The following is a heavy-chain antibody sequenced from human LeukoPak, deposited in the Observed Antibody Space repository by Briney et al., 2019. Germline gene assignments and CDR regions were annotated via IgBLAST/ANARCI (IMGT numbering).Heavy chain of an antibody. J-gene: IGHJ5*02. CDR3: ARFTPQGYGWGGYNRFDP. CDR1: GGSISSGSYY. D-gene: IGHD3-16*01. CDR2: IYHSGST. Sequence: SETLSLTCTVSGGSISSGSYYWGWIRQPPGKGLEWIGSIYHSGSTYYNPSLKSRVTISVDTSKNQFSLNLTSVTAADTAVYYCARFTPQGYGWGGYNRFDPWGQGTLVTVSS. V-gene: IGHV4-39*07.